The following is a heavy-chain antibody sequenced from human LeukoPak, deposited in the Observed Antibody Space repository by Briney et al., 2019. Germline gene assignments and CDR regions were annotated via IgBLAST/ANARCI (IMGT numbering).Heavy chain of an antibody. Sequence: ASVKVSCKASGDTFSSYAISWVRQAPGQGLEWMGRIIPVLGIANYAQKFQGRVTITADKSTSTAYMELSSLRSEDTAVYYCARDLDTAMVKGDYYYGMDVWGQGTTATVSS. CDR1: GDTFSSYA. D-gene: IGHD5-18*01. J-gene: IGHJ6*02. V-gene: IGHV1-69*04. CDR2: IIPVLGIA. CDR3: ARDLDTAMVKGDYYYGMDV.